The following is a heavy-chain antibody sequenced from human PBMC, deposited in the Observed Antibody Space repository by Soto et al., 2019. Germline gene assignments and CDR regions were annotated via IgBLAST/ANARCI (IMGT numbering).Heavy chain of an antibody. CDR2: IKEDGSEK. J-gene: IGHJ6*02. Sequence: GGSLRLSCAASGFTFYTYWMDWVRQAPGKGLEWVANIKEDGSEKHYVDSVKGRFTIYRDNAKGSLYLQMNSLRAEDTAVYYGSTRLEVWGQGTTVTVSS. V-gene: IGHV3-7*05. CDR1: GFTFYTYW. CDR3: STRLEV.